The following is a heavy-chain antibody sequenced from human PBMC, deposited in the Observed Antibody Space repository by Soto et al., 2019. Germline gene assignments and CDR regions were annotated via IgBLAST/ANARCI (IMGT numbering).Heavy chain of an antibody. D-gene: IGHD6-13*01. CDR1: GFTFSSYW. CDR3: ARVYSSSWYDYYYYYYMDV. Sequence: GGSLRLSCAASGFTFSSYWMHWVRQAPGKGLVWVSRINSDGSSTSYADSVKGRFTISRDNAKNTLYLQMNSLRAEEKAVYYCARVYSSSWYDYYYYYYMDVWGKGTTVTVSS. V-gene: IGHV3-74*01. CDR2: INSDGSST. J-gene: IGHJ6*03.